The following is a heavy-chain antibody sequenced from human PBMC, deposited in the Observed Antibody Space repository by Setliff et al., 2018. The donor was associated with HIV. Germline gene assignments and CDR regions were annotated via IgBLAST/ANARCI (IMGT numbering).Heavy chain of an antibody. CDR2: IHYSGST. CDR3: VSGWATLLRGILTTGWFEP. CDR1: GGFIKNSNYY. J-gene: IGHJ5*02. V-gene: IGHV4-39*01. Sequence: SETLSLTCTVYGGFIKNSNYYWGWIRQPPGKGLEWIGNIHYSGSTYYNPSLKSRVTISVDTSKNQFSLKLSSVTAADRAVYYCVSGWATLLRGILTTGWFEPWGQGTLVTVSS. D-gene: IGHD3-10*01.